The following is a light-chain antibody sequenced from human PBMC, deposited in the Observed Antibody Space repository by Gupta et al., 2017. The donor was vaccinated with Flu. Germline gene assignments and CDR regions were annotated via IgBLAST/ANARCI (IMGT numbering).Light chain of an antibody. J-gene: IGKJ1*01. V-gene: IGKV3-20*01. Sequence: EIVLTQSPDTLSLSPGERATLSCRASQSVSGSYLAWYQQKPGQAPRLLIYGASNSAGGIPEWFSGSGSETDFTLTISRQEAEDFAVYCCHDYCSSRTFGQGTKVEIK. CDR2: GAS. CDR1: QSVSGSY. CDR3: HDYCSSRT.